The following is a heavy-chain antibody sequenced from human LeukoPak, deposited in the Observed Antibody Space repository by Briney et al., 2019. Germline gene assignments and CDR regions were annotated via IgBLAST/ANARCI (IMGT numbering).Heavy chain of an antibody. Sequence: PSETLSLTCAVYGGSFSGYYWSWIRQPPGKGLEWIGEINHSGSTNYNPSLKSRVTISVDTSKNQFSLKLSSVTAADTAVYYYARGRRYYYDSSGYWEAFDIWGQGTMVTVSS. CDR1: GGSFSGYY. D-gene: IGHD3-22*01. CDR3: ARGRRYYYDSSGYWEAFDI. V-gene: IGHV4-34*01. CDR2: INHSGST. J-gene: IGHJ3*02.